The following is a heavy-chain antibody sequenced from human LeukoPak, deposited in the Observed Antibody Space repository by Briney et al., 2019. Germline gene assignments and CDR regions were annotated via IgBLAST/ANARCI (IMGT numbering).Heavy chain of an antibody. Sequence: ASVKVSCKASGYTFTTYAMHWVRQAPGQRLEWMGWINVGNGNTKYSQEFQGRVTITRDTSASIVYMELSSLRSEDMAVYYCARDLGGVSSSWYSPFDYWGQGTLVTVSS. V-gene: IGHV1-3*03. CDR1: GYTFTTYA. D-gene: IGHD6-13*01. J-gene: IGHJ4*02. CDR2: INVGNGNT. CDR3: ARDLGGVSSSWYSPFDY.